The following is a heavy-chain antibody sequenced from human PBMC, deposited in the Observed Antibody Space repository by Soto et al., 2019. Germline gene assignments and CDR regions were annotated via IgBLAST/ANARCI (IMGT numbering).Heavy chain of an antibody. CDR1: GGTFSSYA. CDR2: IIPIFGTA. CDR3: ARCLGYDGAGSSYYFDY. Sequence: QVQLVQSGAEVKKPGSSVKVSCKASGGTFSSYAISWVRQAPGQGLEWMGGIIPIFGTANYAQKFQGRVTIPADETTSTACVEMSSLGSKDTDVYYCARCLGYDGAGSSYYFDYWGQGTLVTVSS. V-gene: IGHV1-69*01. J-gene: IGHJ4*02. D-gene: IGHD3-10*01.